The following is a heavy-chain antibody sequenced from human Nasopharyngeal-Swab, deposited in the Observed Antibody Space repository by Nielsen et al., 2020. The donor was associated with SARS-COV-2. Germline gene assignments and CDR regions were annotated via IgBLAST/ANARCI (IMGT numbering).Heavy chain of an antibody. CDR2: ISYDGSNK. CDR3: AKDQGSSSLDY. V-gene: IGHV3-30*18. CDR1: GLTFSSYG. Sequence: GESLKISCAASGLTFSSYGMHWVRQAPGKRLEWVAVISYDGSNKYYADSVKGRFTISRDNSKNTLYLQMNSLRAEDTAVYYCAKDQGSSSLDYWGQGTLVTVSS. J-gene: IGHJ4*02. D-gene: IGHD6-6*01.